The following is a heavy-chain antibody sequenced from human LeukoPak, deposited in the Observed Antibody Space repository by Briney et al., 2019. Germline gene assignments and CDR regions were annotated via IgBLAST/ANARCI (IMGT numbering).Heavy chain of an antibody. CDR1: GGTFSSYA. D-gene: IGHD3-10*01. CDR2: IIPIFGTA. J-gene: IGHJ5*02. Sequence: ASVKVSCKASGGTFSSYAISWVRQAPGQGLEWMGGIIPIFGTANYAQKFQGRVTITADESTSTAYMELNSLRSEDTAVYYCARDPSITMVRGVALESWFDPWGQGTLVTVSS. V-gene: IGHV1-69*13. CDR3: ARDPSITMVRGVALESWFDP.